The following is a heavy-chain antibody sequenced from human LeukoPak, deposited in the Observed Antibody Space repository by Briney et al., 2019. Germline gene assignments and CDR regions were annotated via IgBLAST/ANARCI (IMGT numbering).Heavy chain of an antibody. V-gene: IGHV1-8*01. CDR2: VNPNSGNT. Sequence: WASVKVSCKASGYTFTSYDINWVRQATGQGLEWMGWVNPNSGNTGYAQKFQGRVTMTRNTSISTAYMELSSLRSEDTAVYYCARARIGELSLFDYWGQGTLVTVSS. D-gene: IGHD3-10*01. J-gene: IGHJ4*02. CDR3: ARARIGELSLFDY. CDR1: GYTFTSYD.